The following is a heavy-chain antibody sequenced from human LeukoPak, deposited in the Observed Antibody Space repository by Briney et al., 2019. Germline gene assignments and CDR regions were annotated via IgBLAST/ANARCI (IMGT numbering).Heavy chain of an antibody. Sequence: GGSLRLSCAASGFTFSSYAMSWVRQAPGKGLEWVANIKQDGSEKYYVDSVKGRFTISRDNAKNSLYLQMNSLRAEDTAVFYCARDGTYTDYDPDFDIWGQGTLVTVSS. V-gene: IGHV3-7*04. D-gene: IGHD5-12*01. CDR3: ARDGTYTDYDPDFDI. CDR2: IKQDGSEK. J-gene: IGHJ4*02. CDR1: GFTFSSYA.